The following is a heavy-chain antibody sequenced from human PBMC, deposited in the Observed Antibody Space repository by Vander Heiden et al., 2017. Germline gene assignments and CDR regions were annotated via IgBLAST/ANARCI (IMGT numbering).Heavy chain of an antibody. CDR3: AKDLRSIYCSGGSCS. J-gene: IGHJ5*02. CDR1: VFTFSSYA. Sequence: EVQLLESGGGLVQPGGSLRLSCAASVFTFSSYALSWVRPAPGRGLEWVSAISGSGGRTYYADSVKGRFTISRDNSKNTLYLQMNSLRAEDTAVYYCAKDLRSIYCSGGSCSWGQGTLVTVSS. D-gene: IGHD2-15*01. V-gene: IGHV3-23*01. CDR2: ISGSGGRT.